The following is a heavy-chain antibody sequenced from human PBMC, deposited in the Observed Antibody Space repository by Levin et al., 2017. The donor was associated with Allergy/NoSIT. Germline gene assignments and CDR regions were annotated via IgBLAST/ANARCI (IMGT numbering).Heavy chain of an antibody. CDR2: ISSSSSYI. J-gene: IGHJ6*02. V-gene: IGHV3-21*01. CDR1: GFTFSSYS. Sequence: GESLKISCAASGFTFSSYSMNWVRQAPGKGLEWVSSISSSSSYIYYADSVKGRFTISRDNAKNSLYLQMNSLRAEDTAVYYCATQGNWNDPRYYDYYGMAVWGQGTTVTVSS. D-gene: IGHD1-1*01. CDR3: ATQGNWNDPRYYDYYGMAV.